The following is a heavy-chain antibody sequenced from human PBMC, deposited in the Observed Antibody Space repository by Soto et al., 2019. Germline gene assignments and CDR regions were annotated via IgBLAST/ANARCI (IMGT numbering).Heavy chain of an antibody. D-gene: IGHD3-9*01. Sequence: AETLATTYAVSGVSISSSNWWRWVRQPPWKVLEWIGEIYHSGRTNYSPSLKSRVNISVDKSKNKFSLTLSSVTAAEKPVYYCASFLRPGYPPPHYGMDFCGQGTTFT. CDR2: IYHSGRT. V-gene: IGHV4-4*02. CDR3: ASFLRPGYPPPHYGMDF. CDR1: GVSISSSNW. J-gene: IGHJ6*02.